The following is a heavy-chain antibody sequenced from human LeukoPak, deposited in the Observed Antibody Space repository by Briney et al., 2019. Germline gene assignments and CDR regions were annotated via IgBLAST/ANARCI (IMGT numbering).Heavy chain of an antibody. CDR2: IWYDGSKQ. CDR1: GFTFSRYG. D-gene: IGHD6-19*01. J-gene: IGHJ4*02. CDR3: ARNPSDWSPDY. V-gene: IGHV3-33*01. Sequence: PGGSLRLSCATSGFTFSRYGMHWVRQAPGKGLEWVAIIWYDGSKQYHADSVRGRFTISRDNSKNTVYLQMNSLRAEDTAMYFCARNPSDWSPDYWGQGTLVTVSS.